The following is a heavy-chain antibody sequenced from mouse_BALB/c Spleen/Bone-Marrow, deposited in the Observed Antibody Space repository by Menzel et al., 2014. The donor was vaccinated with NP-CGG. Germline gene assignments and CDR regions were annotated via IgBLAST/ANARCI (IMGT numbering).Heavy chain of an antibody. Sequence: EVQVVESGTVLARPGASVKMSCKASGYTFTSYWMHWVKQRPGQGLEWIGAIYPGNSDTSYNQKFKSKAKLTAVTSTSTAYMELSSLTNEDSAVYYCTRSGRYYFDYWGQGTTLTVSS. CDR2: IYPGNSDT. CDR3: TRSGRYYFDY. CDR1: GYTFTSYW. J-gene: IGHJ2*01. D-gene: IGHD3-1*01. V-gene: IGHV1-5*01.